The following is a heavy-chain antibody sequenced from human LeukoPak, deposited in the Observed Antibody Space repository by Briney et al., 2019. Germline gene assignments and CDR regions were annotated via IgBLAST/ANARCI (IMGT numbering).Heavy chain of an antibody. Sequence: PSQTLSLTCTVSGGSISSGSYYWSWIRQPAGKGLEWIGRIYTSGSTNYNPSLKSRVTISVDTSKNQFSLKLSSVTAADTAVYYCAKGVLVSSWYLDYWGQGTLVTVSS. CDR3: AKGVLVSSWYLDY. D-gene: IGHD6-13*01. CDR1: GGSISSGSYY. V-gene: IGHV4-61*02. CDR2: IYTSGST. J-gene: IGHJ4*02.